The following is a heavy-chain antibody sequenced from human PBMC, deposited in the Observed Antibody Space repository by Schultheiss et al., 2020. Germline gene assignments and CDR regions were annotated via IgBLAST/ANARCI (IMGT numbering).Heavy chain of an antibody. Sequence: SETLSLTCTVSGGSISSGSYYWSWIRQPAGKGLEWIGRIYTSGSTNYNPSLKSRVTISVDTSKNQFSLKLSSVTAADTAVYYCARGGDYGDLTDYWGQGTLVTVSS. V-gene: IGHV4-61*02. CDR3: ARGGDYGDLTDY. CDR1: GGSISSGSYY. J-gene: IGHJ4*02. D-gene: IGHD4-17*01. CDR2: IYTSGST.